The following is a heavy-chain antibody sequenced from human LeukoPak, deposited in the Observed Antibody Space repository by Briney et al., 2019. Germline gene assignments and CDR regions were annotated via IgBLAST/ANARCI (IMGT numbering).Heavy chain of an antibody. CDR3: ARGMVVVVVAATHYYMDV. V-gene: IGHV1-69*13. D-gene: IGHD2-15*01. Sequence: VASVKVSCKASGGTFSSYDISWVRQAPGQGLEWMGGIIPIFGTANYAQKFQGRVTITADESTSTAYMELSSLRSEDTAVYYCARGMVVVVVAATHYYMDVWGKGTTVTVSS. CDR2: IIPIFGTA. CDR1: GGTFSSYD. J-gene: IGHJ6*03.